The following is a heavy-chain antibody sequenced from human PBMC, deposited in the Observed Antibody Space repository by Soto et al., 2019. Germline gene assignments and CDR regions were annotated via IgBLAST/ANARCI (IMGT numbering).Heavy chain of an antibody. CDR2: ISRDGGTK. CDR1: GFTVSTYG. V-gene: IGHV3-30*03. CDR3: TGEGASGY. Sequence: QVQLVESGGGVVQPGRSLRLSCAVSGFTVSTYGMHWVRQAPGKGLEWVAVISRDGGTKLYADSVKGRFTISRDNSRNTLFLEMNSLRGDDMAVYYCTGEGASGYWGQGTLVTVSS. J-gene: IGHJ4*02. D-gene: IGHD2-8*02.